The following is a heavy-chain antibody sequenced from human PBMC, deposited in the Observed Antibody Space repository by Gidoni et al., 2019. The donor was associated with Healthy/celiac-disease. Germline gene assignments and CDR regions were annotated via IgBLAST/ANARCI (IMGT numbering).Heavy chain of an antibody. V-gene: IGHV1-46*01. CDR1: GYTFTSYY. J-gene: IGHJ3*02. CDR2: INPSGGST. Sequence: VQLVQSGAEVKKPGASVKVSCKASGYTFTSYYMHWVRQAPGQGLEWMGIINPSGGSTSYAQKFQGRVTMTRDTSTSTVYMELSSLRSEDTAVYYCARRYCSSTSCYAFDIWGQGTMVTVSS. D-gene: IGHD2-2*01. CDR3: ARRYCSSTSCYAFDI.